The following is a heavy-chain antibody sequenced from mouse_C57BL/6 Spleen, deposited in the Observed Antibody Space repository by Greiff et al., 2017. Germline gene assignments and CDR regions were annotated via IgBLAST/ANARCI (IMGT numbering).Heavy chain of an antibody. V-gene: IGHV14-2*01. J-gene: IGHJ2*01. CDR2: IDPEDGET. CDR1: GFNIKDYY. D-gene: IGHD1-1*01. CDR3: AIITTVVFDY. Sequence: EVNVVESGAELVKPGASVKLSCTASGFNIKDYYMHWVKQRTEQGLEWIGRIDPEDGETKYAPKFQGKATITADTSSNTAYLQLSSLTSEDTAVYYCAIITTVVFDYWGQGTTLTVSS.